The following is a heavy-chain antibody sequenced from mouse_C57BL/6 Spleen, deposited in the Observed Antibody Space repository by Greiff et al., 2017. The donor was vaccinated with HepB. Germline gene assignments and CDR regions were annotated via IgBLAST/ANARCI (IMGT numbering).Heavy chain of an antibody. CDR2: IDPENGDT. V-gene: IGHV14-4*01. Sequence: EVQLQQSGAELVRPGASVKLSCTASGFNIKDDYMHWVKQRPEQGLEWIGWIDPENGDTEYASKFQGKATITADTSSNTAYLPLSSLTSEDTAVYYCATVVSSDYSGQGTTLTVSS. CDR1: GFNIKDDY. J-gene: IGHJ2*01. D-gene: IGHD1-1*01. CDR3: ATVVSSDY.